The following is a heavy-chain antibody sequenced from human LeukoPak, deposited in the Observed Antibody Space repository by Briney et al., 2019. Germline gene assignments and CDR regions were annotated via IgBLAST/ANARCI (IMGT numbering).Heavy chain of an antibody. V-gene: IGHV3-20*01. J-gene: IGHJ2*01. CDR2: INWNGGST. D-gene: IGHD3-10*01. CDR3: ARPSLWFGELYPNWYLDL. CDR1: GFTFDDYG. Sequence: GGSLRLSCAASGFTFDDYGMSWVRLAPGKGLEWVSGINWNGGSTGYADSVKGRFTISRDNAKNSLYLQMNSLRAEDTALYHCARPSLWFGELYPNWYLDLWGRGTLVTVSS.